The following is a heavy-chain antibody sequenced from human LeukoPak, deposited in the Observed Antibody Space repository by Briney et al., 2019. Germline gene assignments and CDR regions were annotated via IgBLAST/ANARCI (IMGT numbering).Heavy chain of an antibody. V-gene: IGHV3-33*01. D-gene: IGHD5-18*01. J-gene: IGHJ6*02. CDR3: AREGGYSYGYSYYSGMDV. CDR1: GFTFSSYG. CDR2: IWYDGSNK. Sequence: GGSLRLSCAASGFTFSSYGMHWVRQAPGKGLEWVAVIWYDGSNKYYADSVKGRFTISRDNSKNTLYLQMNSLRAEDTAVYYCAREGGYSYGYSYYSGMDVWGQGTTVTVSS.